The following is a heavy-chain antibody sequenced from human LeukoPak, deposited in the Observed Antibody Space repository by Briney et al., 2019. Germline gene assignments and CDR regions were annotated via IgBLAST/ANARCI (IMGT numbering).Heavy chain of an antibody. CDR1: GFTFSSYG. D-gene: IGHD3-10*01. Sequence: PGGSLRLSCAASGFTFSSYGMHWVRQAPGKGLEWVAVIWYDGSNKYYADSVKGRFTISRDNSKNTLYLQMNSLRAEDTAVYYCARGAYGSGSYWVENPIDYWGQGTLVTVSS. CDR3: ARGAYGSGSYWVENPIDY. J-gene: IGHJ4*02. V-gene: IGHV3-33*01. CDR2: IWYDGSNK.